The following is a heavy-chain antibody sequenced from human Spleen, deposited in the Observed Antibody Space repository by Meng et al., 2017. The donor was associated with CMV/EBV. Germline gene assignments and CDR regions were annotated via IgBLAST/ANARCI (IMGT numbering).Heavy chain of an antibody. Sequence: ASVKVSCKTSGYPFISYGISWVRQAPGKGLEWMGWISGYNGRTNYAQSFQGRLTLTTDTSTSTAYMELRNLRSDDTAVYFCARGGIAKADLPPDWGQGTLVTVSS. CDR3: ARGGIAKADLPPD. CDR2: ISGYNGRT. CDR1: GYPFISYG. V-gene: IGHV1-18*01. J-gene: IGHJ4*02. D-gene: IGHD6-19*01.